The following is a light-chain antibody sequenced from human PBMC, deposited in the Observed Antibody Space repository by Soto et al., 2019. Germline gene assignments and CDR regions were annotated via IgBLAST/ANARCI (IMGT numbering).Light chain of an antibody. CDR3: QQYGTLSRT. V-gene: IGKV3-20*01. Sequence: IVLTQSPGTLSLSPGERATLSCRASQSIARNFLAWYQQRLGQAPRLLIYEGSTRATGIPDRFSGSGSGADFTLTINRLEPEDVALYYCQQYGTLSRTFGQGTKVEIK. J-gene: IGKJ1*01. CDR1: QSIARNF. CDR2: EGS.